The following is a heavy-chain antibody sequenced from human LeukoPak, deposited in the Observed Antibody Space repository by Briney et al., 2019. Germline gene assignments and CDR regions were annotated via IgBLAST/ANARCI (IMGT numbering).Heavy chain of an antibody. CDR2: TNPNSGGT. CDR1: GYTFTGYY. CDR3: ASRIVVVPGYYYYYYGMDV. J-gene: IGHJ6*02. V-gene: IGHV1-2*02. Sequence: VASVKVSCKASGYTFTGYYMHWVRQAPGQGLEWMGWTNPNSGGTNYAQKFQGRVTMTRDTSISTAYMELSRLRSDDTAVYYCASRIVVVPGYYYYYYGMDVWGQGTTVTVSS. D-gene: IGHD2-2*01.